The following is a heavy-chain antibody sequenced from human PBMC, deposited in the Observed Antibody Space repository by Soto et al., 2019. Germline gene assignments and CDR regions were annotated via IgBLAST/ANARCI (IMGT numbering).Heavy chain of an antibody. CDR2: ISSSSSYI. Sequence: GGSLRLSCAASGFTFSSYSMNWVRQAPGKGLEWVSSISSSSSYIYYADSVKGRFTISRDNAKNSLYLQMNSLRAEDTAVYYCARDFESRYDILTGYYTLGAFDIWGQGTMVTVSS. CDR1: GFTFSSYS. D-gene: IGHD3-9*01. J-gene: IGHJ3*02. V-gene: IGHV3-21*01. CDR3: ARDFESRYDILTGYYTLGAFDI.